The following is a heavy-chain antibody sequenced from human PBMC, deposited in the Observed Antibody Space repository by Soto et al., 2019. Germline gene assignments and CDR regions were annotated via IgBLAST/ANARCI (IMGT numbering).Heavy chain of an antibody. CDR2: IYWDDDK. CDR1: GFSLSTKGVS. D-gene: IGHD3-10*01. J-gene: IGHJ4*01. V-gene: IGHV2-5*02. Sequence: QITLKESGPTLVKPTQTLTLTCTFSGFSLSTKGVSVGWIRQPPGKALEWLALIYWDDDKRYSPSLKSRLTITKDTSKNQVVLTLTNMDPVDTATYYCAHRGFVIGDFDYWGQEPWSPSPQ. CDR3: AHRGFVIGDFDY.